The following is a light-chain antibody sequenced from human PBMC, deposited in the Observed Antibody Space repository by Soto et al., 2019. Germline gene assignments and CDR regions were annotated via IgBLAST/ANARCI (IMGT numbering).Light chain of an antibody. J-gene: IGLJ1*01. Sequence: QSVLTQPPSVSGAPGQRVTISCTGSSSNIGAGFDVHWYQHLPGTAPKLLIYGNTNRPSGVPDRFSGSNSGTSASLAITGLQAEDEADYYCRSYDSSLSGSYVFGTGTKVTVL. CDR3: RSYDSSLSGSYV. V-gene: IGLV1-40*01. CDR2: GNT. CDR1: SSNIGAGFD.